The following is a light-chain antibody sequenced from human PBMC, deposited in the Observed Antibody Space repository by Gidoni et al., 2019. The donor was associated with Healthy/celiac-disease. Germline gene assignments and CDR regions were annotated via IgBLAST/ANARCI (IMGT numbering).Light chain of an antibody. CDR3: QHRSNWLT. V-gene: IGKV3-11*01. Sequence: EIVSPQSPATVSLSPGERATLSCTASQSVSRYLAWYQQKPGQAPMLLIYDASSRSTGIPARFSGGVSGTDFTLTISSLHPDDFAVYYCQHRSNWLTFGGGTKVEIK. J-gene: IGKJ4*01. CDR2: DAS. CDR1: QSVSRY.